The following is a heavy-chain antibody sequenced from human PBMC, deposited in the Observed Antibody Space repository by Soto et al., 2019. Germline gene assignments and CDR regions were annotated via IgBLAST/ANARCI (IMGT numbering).Heavy chain of an antibody. CDR2: NKSKTDGGTT. J-gene: IGHJ4*02. V-gene: IGHV3-15*01. Sequence: EVQLVESGGGLVKPGGSLRLSCAASGFSFSNVWMSWVRQAPGKGLEWVGRNKSKTDGGTTDYAAPVKGRFTISRDDSKTTLYLQMNSLKTEDTAVYYCSFQESTTVTMFEYWGQGTLVTVSS. D-gene: IGHD4-17*01. CDR3: SFQESTTVTMFEY. CDR1: GFSFSNVW.